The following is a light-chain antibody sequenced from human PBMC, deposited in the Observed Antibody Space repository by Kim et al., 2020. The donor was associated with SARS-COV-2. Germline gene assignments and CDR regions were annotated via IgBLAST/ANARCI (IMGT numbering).Light chain of an antibody. V-gene: IGKV1-39*01. Sequence: DIQMTQSPSSLSASVGDRVTITCRASQSISSYLNWYQQKPGKASKLLIYAASSLQGGVPSRFSGSGSGTDFTLTISSLQPEDFATYYCQQSYSTPYTFGQGTKLEI. CDR1: QSISSY. CDR3: QQSYSTPYT. CDR2: AAS. J-gene: IGKJ2*01.